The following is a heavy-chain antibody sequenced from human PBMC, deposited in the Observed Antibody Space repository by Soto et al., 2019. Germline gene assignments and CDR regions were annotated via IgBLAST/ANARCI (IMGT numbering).Heavy chain of an antibody. V-gene: IGHV3-23*01. CDR3: AKGYLYDFWSGYWIPYYYYYMDV. J-gene: IGHJ6*03. CDR1: GFTFSSYA. Sequence: GGSLRLSCAASGFTFSSYAMSWVRQAPGKGLEWVSAISGSGGSTYYADSVKGRFTISRDNSKNTLYLQMNSLRAEDTAVYYCAKGYLYDFWSGYWIPYYYYYMDVWGKGTTVTVSS. CDR2: ISGSGGST. D-gene: IGHD3-3*01.